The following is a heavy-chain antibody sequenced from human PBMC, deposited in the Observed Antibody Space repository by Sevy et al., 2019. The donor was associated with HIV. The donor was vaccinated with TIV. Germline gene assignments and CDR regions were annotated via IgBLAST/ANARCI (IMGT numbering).Heavy chain of an antibody. CDR2: ISGSGGST. CDR3: AKEELSGFY. J-gene: IGHJ4*02. Sequence: GGSLRLSCAASEFIFISYAMSWVRQAPGKGLEWVSSISGSGGSTYYADSVKGRFTVSRDNSKNMLYLKMNSLRAEDTAVYYCAKEELSGFYWGQGTLVTVSS. V-gene: IGHV3-23*01. D-gene: IGHD6-19*01. CDR1: EFIFISYA.